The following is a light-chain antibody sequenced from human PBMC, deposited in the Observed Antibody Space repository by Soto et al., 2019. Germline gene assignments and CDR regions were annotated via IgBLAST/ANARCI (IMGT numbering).Light chain of an antibody. Sequence: EIVMTQSPSTLSVSPGERATLSCGASQSVSSNLAWYQQKPAQAPRLLIYGASTRATGIPARFSGSGSGTEFTLTISSLQSQDFAVYYCQQYNNWPPITFGQGTRLEIK. J-gene: IGKJ5*01. V-gene: IGKV3-15*01. CDR3: QQYNNWPPIT. CDR1: QSVSSN. CDR2: GAS.